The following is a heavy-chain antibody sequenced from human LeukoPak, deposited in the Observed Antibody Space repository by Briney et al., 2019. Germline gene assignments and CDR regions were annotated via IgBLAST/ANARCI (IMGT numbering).Heavy chain of an antibody. Sequence: ASVKVSCKASGGTFTSYAISWVRQAPGQGLEWMGGIIPIFGTANYAQKLQGRVTITADTSTSTAYMELSSLRSEDTAVYYCAKGARYQAVAYWGQGNLVTVSA. CDR2: IIPIFGTA. D-gene: IGHD2-15*01. J-gene: IGHJ4*02. V-gene: IGHV1-69*06. CDR3: AKGARYQAVAY. CDR1: GGTFTSYA.